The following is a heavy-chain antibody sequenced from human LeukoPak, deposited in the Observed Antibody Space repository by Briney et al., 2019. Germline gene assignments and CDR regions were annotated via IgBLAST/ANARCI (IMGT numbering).Heavy chain of an antibody. J-gene: IGHJ5*02. CDR3: AKVPDIVVVPAAFNWFDP. D-gene: IGHD2-2*01. CDR1: GFTFSSYS. V-gene: IGHV3-23*01. Sequence: GGSLRLSCAASGFTFSSYSMNWVRQAPGKGLEWVSAISGSGGSTYYADSVKGRFTISRDNSKNTLYLQMNSLRAEDTAVYYCAKVPDIVVVPAAFNWFDPWGQGTLVTVSS. CDR2: ISGSGGST.